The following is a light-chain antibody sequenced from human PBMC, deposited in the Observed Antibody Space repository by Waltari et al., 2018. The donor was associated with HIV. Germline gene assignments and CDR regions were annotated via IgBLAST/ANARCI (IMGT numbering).Light chain of an antibody. Sequence: SYELTQPPSVSVSPGQTASITCSGDQLGATYACWYQQKPGQSPLLVIYQHTKRPSGIPERFSGSNSGNTATLTISGTQAMDEADYFCQAWDSSNVVFGGGTKLTVL. CDR1: QLGATY. V-gene: IGLV3-1*01. CDR2: QHT. J-gene: IGLJ2*01. CDR3: QAWDSSNVV.